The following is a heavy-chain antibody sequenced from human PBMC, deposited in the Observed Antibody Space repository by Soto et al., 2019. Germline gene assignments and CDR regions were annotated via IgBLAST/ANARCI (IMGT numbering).Heavy chain of an antibody. Sequence: ASVKVSCKASGYTFTSYAMHWVRQAPGQRLEWMGWINAGNGNTKYSQKFQGRVTITRDTSASTAYMELSSLRSEDTAVYYCAREKISSGWANSYYYYGMDVWGQGTTVTVSS. D-gene: IGHD6-19*01. CDR3: AREKISSGWANSYYYYGMDV. CDR2: INAGNGNT. V-gene: IGHV1-3*01. J-gene: IGHJ6*02. CDR1: GYTFTSYA.